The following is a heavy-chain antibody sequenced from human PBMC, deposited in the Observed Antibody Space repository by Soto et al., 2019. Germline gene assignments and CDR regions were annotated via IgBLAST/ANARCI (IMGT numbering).Heavy chain of an antibody. Sequence: EEQLVESGGDLVQPGGSLRLSCAVSGFNFISYWMHWVHHAPGRGLVWVSRVHNDGSDTIYADSVKGRFTVSRDNANNTLFLQLNSLRVDDTAVYYCSRGGFDHGIDIWGQGTMVTVSS. J-gene: IGHJ3*02. D-gene: IGHD3-9*01. CDR1: GFNFISYW. V-gene: IGHV3-74*01. CDR3: SRGGFDHGIDI. CDR2: VHNDGSDT.